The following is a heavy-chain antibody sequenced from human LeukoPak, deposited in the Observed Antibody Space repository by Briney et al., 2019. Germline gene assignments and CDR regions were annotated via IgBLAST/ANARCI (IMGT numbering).Heavy chain of an antibody. Sequence: KTSETLSLTCAVYGGSFSGYYWSWIRQPPGKGLEWIGEINHSGSTNYNPSLKSRVTISADTSKNQLSLKLTSVTAADTAVYYCARWDESAWAFGNWGPGTLVTVSS. CDR3: ARWDESAWAFGN. J-gene: IGHJ4*02. D-gene: IGHD1-26*01. CDR1: GGSFSGYY. CDR2: INHSGST. V-gene: IGHV4-34*01.